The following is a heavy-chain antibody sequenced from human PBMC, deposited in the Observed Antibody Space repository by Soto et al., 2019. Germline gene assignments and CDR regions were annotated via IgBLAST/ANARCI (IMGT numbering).Heavy chain of an antibody. CDR2: INHSGST. Sequence: SETLSLTCAVYGGSFSGYYWSWIRQPPGKGLEWIGEINHSGSTNYNPSLKSRFTISVDTSKNQFSRKLSSVTAADTAVYYCARLRPTRAGFLEWLLYFDYWGQGTLVTVSS. J-gene: IGHJ4*02. CDR3: ARLRPTRAGFLEWLLYFDY. CDR1: GGSFSGYY. V-gene: IGHV4-34*01. D-gene: IGHD3-3*01.